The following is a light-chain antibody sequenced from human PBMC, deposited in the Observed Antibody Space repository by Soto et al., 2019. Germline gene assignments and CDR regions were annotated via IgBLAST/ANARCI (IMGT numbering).Light chain of an antibody. CDR2: GAS. J-gene: IGKJ4*01. CDR3: QQYGSSPA. V-gene: IGKV3-20*01. Sequence: EIVLTQSPGTLSLSPGERATLSCRASQSVSSSYLAWYQQQPGQAPRLLIYGASSRATGIPDMFSGSGSGTDFTLTISRLEPEDFALYYCQQYGSSPAFGGGTKVEIK. CDR1: QSVSSSY.